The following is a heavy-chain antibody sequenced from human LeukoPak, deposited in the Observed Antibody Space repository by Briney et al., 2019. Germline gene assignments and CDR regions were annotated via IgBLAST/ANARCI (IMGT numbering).Heavy chain of an antibody. CDR1: GFTFSSYS. V-gene: IGHV3-21*01. J-gene: IGHJ3*02. CDR2: ISSSSSYI. Sequence: PGGSLRLSCAASGFTFSSYSMNWVRQAPGKGLEWVSSISSSSSYIYYADSVKGRFTISRDNAKNSLHLQMNSLRAEDTAVYYCARDDYDSSGYSGAFDIWGQGTMVTVSS. D-gene: IGHD3-22*01. CDR3: ARDDYDSSGYSGAFDI.